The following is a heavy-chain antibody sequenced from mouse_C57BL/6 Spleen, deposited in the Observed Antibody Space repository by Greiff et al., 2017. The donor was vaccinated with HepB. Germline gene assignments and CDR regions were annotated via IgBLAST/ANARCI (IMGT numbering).Heavy chain of an antibody. CDR1: GYTFTDYE. CDR2: IDPETGGT. Sequence: QVQLQQSGAELVRPGASVTLSCKASGYTFTDYEMHWVKQTPVHGLEWIGAIDPETGGTAYNQKFKGKAILTADKSSSTAYMELRSLTSEDSAVYYCTRLTTVVANPGGAGFDVWGTGTTVTVSS. J-gene: IGHJ1*03. V-gene: IGHV1-15*01. CDR3: TRLTTVVANPGGAGFDV. D-gene: IGHD1-1*01.